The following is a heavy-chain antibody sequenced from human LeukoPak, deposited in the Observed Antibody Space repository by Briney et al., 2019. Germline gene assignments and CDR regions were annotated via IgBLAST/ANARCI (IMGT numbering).Heavy chain of an antibody. V-gene: IGHV4-39*01. CDR3: ARFWRREMATIT. J-gene: IGHJ4*02. CDR1: GGSISSSSYY. Sequence: SETLPLTCTVSGGSISSSSYYWGWIRQPPGKGLEWIGSIYYSGSTYYNPSLKSRVTISVDTSKNQFSLKLSSVTAADTAVYYCARFWRREMATITWGQGTLVTVSS. CDR2: IYYSGST. D-gene: IGHD5-24*01.